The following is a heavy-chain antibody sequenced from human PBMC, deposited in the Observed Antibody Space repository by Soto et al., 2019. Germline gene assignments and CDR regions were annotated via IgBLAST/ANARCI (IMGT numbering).Heavy chain of an antibody. J-gene: IGHJ5*02. CDR3: AAKVVPAAKEAFDP. Sequence: QVQLQESGPGLVKPSGTLSLTCAVSGGSISSSNWWSWVRQPPGKGLEWIGEIYHSGSTNYNPSLKSRVTISVDKSNSQFSRKLGSVPAAETAVYYWAAKVVPAAKEAFDPWGQETLVTVSS. D-gene: IGHD2-2*01. CDR2: IYHSGST. CDR1: GGSISSSNW. V-gene: IGHV4-4*02.